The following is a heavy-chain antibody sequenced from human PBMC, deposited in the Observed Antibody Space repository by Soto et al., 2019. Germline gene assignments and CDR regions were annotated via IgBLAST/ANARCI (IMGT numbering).Heavy chain of an antibody. CDR1: GFTFSRYA. J-gene: IGHJ6*02. V-gene: IGHV3-23*01. D-gene: IGHD3-10*01. CDR2: ISSTGGST. CDR3: AKDVKGSGSLPSYYYGMDV. Sequence: VQLLESGGGLVQPGGSLRISCAASGFTFSRYAMSWVRQAPGKGLEWVSAISSTGGSTYYGDSLKGRFTISRDNSKNTRYLQMHSLRAEDTALYYCAKDVKGSGSLPSYYYGMDVWGQGTTVTVSS.